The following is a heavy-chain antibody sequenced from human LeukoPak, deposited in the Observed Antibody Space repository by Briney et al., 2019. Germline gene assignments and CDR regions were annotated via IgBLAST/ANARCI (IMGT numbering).Heavy chain of an antibody. Sequence: PGGSLRLSCAASGFTFSSYGMHWVRQAPGKGLEWVAFIRYDGSNKYYADSVKGRFTISRDNSKNTLYLQMNSLRAEDTAVYYCAKDKGIVVVPAAKDYWGQGTLVTVSS. CDR2: IRYDGSNK. V-gene: IGHV3-30*02. D-gene: IGHD2-2*01. CDR1: GFTFSSYG. J-gene: IGHJ4*02. CDR3: AKDKGIVVVPAAKDY.